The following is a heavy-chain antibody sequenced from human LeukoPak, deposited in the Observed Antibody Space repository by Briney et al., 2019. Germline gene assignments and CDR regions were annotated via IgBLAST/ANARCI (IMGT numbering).Heavy chain of an antibody. Sequence: GGSLRLSCAASGFTFSTYWMTWVRQAPGKGLECVANIKPDGSEKYYVDSVEGRFTISRDNAKNSLYLQMNSLRAEDTALYYCARGGTWDLDYWGQGTLITVSS. J-gene: IGHJ4*02. CDR2: IKPDGSEK. D-gene: IGHD1-1*01. CDR1: GFTFSTYW. V-gene: IGHV3-7*01. CDR3: ARGGTWDLDY.